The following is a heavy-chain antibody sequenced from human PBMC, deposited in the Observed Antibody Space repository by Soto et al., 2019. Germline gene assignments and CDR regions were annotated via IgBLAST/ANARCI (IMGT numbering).Heavy chain of an antibody. V-gene: IGHV4-34*01. CDR2: INHSGST. Sequence: QVQLQQWGAGLLKPSETLSLTCAVYGGSFSGYYWSWIRQPPGKGLEWIGEINHSGSTNYNPSLKSRVTISVDTSKNQFSLKLSSVTAADTAVYYCARGRGGPRMDVWGQGTTVTVSS. CDR1: GGSFSGYY. CDR3: ARGRGGPRMDV. J-gene: IGHJ6*02. D-gene: IGHD2-15*01.